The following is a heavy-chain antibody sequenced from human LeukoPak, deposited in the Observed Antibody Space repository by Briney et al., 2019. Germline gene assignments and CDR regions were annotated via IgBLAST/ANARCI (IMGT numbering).Heavy chain of an antibody. CDR1: GFTFSSYA. D-gene: IGHD2-15*01. V-gene: IGHV3-64D*06. J-gene: IGHJ1*01. CDR2: ISSNGGST. Sequence: GGSLRLSCSASGFTFSSYAMHWVRQAPGKGLEYVSAISSNGGSTYYADSVKGRFTISRDNSKNTLYLQMSSLRAEDTAVYYCVSGYCSGGSCLGDGYFQRWGQGTLVTVSS. CDR3: VSGYCSGGSCLGDGYFQR.